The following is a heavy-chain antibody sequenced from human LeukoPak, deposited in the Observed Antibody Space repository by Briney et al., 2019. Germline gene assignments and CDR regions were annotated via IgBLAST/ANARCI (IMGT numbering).Heavy chain of an antibody. CDR3: ARAGLRYFDWLPHDY. Sequence: SEALSLTCAVYGGSFSGYYWGWIRQPPGKGLEWIGSIYYSGSTYYNPPLKSRVTISVDTSKNQFSLKLSSVTAADTAVYYCARAGLRYFDWLPHDYWGQGTLVTVSS. CDR1: GGSFSGYY. V-gene: IGHV4-34*01. D-gene: IGHD3-9*01. J-gene: IGHJ4*02. CDR2: IYYSGST.